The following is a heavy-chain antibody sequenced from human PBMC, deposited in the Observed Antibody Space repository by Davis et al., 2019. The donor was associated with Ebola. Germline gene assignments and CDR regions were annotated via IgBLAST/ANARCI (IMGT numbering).Heavy chain of an antibody. J-gene: IGHJ6*02. V-gene: IGHV3-49*04. CDR1: GFTFGDYA. CDR2: IRSKAYGGTT. Sequence: PGGSLRLSCSASGFTFGDYAMSWVRQAPGKGLEWVGFIRSKAYGGTTEYAASVKGRFTISRDDSKSIAYLQMNSLKTEDTAVYYCTRGDGGNLEAYYYYGMDVWGQGTTVTVSS. D-gene: IGHD4-23*01. CDR3: TRGDGGNLEAYYYYGMDV.